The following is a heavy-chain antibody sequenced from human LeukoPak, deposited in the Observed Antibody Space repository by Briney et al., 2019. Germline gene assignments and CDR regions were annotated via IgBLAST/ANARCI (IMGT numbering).Heavy chain of an antibody. CDR1: GGSISSYY. V-gene: IGHV4-39*07. Sequence: SETLSLTCTVSGGSISSYYWGWIRQPPGKGLEWIGSIYYSGSTYYNPSLKSRVTISVDTSKNQFSLKLSSVTAADTAVYYCARGTYYDILTGYRGGYYFDYWGQGTLVTVSS. CDR2: IYYSGST. D-gene: IGHD3-9*01. CDR3: ARGTYYDILTGYRGGYYFDY. J-gene: IGHJ4*02.